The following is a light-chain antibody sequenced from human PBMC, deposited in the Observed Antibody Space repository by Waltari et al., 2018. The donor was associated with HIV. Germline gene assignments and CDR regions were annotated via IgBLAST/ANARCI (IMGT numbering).Light chain of an antibody. Sequence: VLTQSPGTLSLSPGERAPLSCRASQGVTNNYLAWYQQKPGQAPRLLIYGASYRTTGIPDRFSGSGSGTDFTLTISRLESEDFAVYYCQQYDKSPLTFGGGTKLEI. J-gene: IGKJ4*01. V-gene: IGKV3-20*01. CDR1: QGVTNNY. CDR3: QQYDKSPLT. CDR2: GAS.